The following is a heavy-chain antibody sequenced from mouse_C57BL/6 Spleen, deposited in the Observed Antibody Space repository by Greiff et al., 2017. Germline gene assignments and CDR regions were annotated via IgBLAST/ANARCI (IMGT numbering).Heavy chain of an antibody. V-gene: IGHV1-54*01. Sequence: QVQLKESGAELVRPGTSVKVSCKASGYAFTNYLIEWVKQRPGQGLEWIGVINPVSGGTNYNEKFKGKATLTADKSSSTAYMQLSSLTSEDSAVYFCAVSAWFAYWGQGTLVTVSA. CDR1: GYAFTNYL. D-gene: IGHD6-2*01. J-gene: IGHJ3*01. CDR2: INPVSGGT. CDR3: AVSAWFAY.